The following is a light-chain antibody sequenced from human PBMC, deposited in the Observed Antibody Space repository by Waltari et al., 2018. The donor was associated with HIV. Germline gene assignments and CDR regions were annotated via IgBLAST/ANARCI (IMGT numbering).Light chain of an antibody. CDR2: AGS. Sequence: DIQMTQSPSSLSASVGDRITITCRASQSINIYLNWYRQKPGKAPNLLIYAGSSLQSGVPSRFSGSGSGTDFTLTISSPQAEDFATYYCQQSYTTPSFGGGTRVEIK. V-gene: IGKV1-39*01. J-gene: IGKJ4*01. CDR3: QQSYTTPS. CDR1: QSINIY.